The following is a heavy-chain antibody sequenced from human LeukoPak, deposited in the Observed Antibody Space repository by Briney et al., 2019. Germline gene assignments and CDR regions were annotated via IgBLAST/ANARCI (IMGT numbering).Heavy chain of an antibody. D-gene: IGHD6-19*01. CDR2: IIPIFGTA. CDR1: GGTFSSYA. Sequence: ASVKVSCKASGGTFSSYAISWVRQAPGHGLEWMGGIIPIFGTANYAQKFQGRFTITTDESTSTAYMELSSLRSEDTAVYYCAGRIGVAGIQYYFDYWGQGTLVTVSS. CDR3: AGRIGVAGIQYYFDY. V-gene: IGHV1-69*05. J-gene: IGHJ4*02.